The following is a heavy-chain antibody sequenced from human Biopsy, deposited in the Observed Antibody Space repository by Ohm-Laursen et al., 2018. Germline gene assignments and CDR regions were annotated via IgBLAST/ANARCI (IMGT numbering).Heavy chain of an antibody. CDR3: AREPRIAAVAYFDP. CDR2: IYSSGST. V-gene: IGHV4-4*07. D-gene: IGHD6-13*01. J-gene: IGHJ5*02. Sequence: TLSLTCTVSGGSISNYYWSWIRQPAGKGLEWIGRIYSSGSTNYNPSLKSRVTMSVDTSKNQFSLILSPMTAADTAVYYCAREPRIAAVAYFDPWGQGTLVTVSS. CDR1: GGSISNYY.